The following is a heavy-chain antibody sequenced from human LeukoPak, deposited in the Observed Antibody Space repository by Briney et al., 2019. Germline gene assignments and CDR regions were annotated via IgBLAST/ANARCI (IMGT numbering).Heavy chain of an antibody. CDR2: IYTGGTT. V-gene: IGHV3-66*02. CDR3: ERDKLGSGYSSDFDY. CDR1: GFSVSSNY. D-gene: IGHD6-19*01. J-gene: IGHJ4*02. Sequence: PGGSLRLSCAASGFSVSSNYMNWVRQAPGKGLEWVSAIYTGGTTYYADSVKGRFTISRDNSKNTLYLQMNSLRAEDTAVYYCERDKLGSGYSSDFDYWGQGTLVTVSS.